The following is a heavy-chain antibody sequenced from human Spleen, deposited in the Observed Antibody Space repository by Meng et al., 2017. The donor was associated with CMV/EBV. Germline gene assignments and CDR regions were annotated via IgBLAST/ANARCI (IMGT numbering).Heavy chain of an antibody. CDR3: TRDSLHGGNSFLDF. V-gene: IGHV1-18*01. D-gene: IGHD4-23*01. J-gene: IGHJ4*01. CDR2: VSGYNGHV. Sequence: KTSGYTFTTRGISWVRQAPGQGLQWLGWVSGYNGHVNYGPTLQNRVTVTADTSTNTSYLEVRSLRSDDTAVYYCTRDSLHGGNSFLDFWGHGTLVTVSS. CDR1: GYTFTTRG.